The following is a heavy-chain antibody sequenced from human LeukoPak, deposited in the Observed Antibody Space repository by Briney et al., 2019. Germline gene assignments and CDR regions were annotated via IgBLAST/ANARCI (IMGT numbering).Heavy chain of an antibody. CDR3: ARQRGSSYFDY. CDR1: GGSISSSGYY. CDR2: IYYSGST. J-gene: IGHJ4*02. V-gene: IGHV4-39*01. D-gene: IGHD6-13*01. Sequence: PSETLSLTCTVSGGSISSSGYYWGWIRQPPGKGLEWIGSIYYSGSTYYNPSLKSRVTISVDTSKNQFSLKLSSVTAADTAVYYCARQRGSSYFDYWGQGTLVTVSS.